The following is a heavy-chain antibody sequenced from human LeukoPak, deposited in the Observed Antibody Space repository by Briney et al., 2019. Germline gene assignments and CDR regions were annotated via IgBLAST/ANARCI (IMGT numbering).Heavy chain of an antibody. V-gene: IGHV3-30*04. CDR1: GFTFSSYV. J-gene: IGHJ3*02. CDR2: VSYDGSNK. Sequence: GGSLRLSCEASGFTFSSYVMHWVRQAPGKGLEWAAVVSYDGSNKYYADSVKGRFTISRDNSKNTLYLQMNSLRAEDTAVYYCARAGIVGATWAHDAFGIWGQGTMVTVSS. CDR3: ARAGIVGATWAHDAFGI. D-gene: IGHD1-26*01.